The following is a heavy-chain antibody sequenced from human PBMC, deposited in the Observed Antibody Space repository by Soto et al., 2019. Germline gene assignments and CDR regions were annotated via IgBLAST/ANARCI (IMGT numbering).Heavy chain of an antibody. J-gene: IGHJ6*02. Sequence: SVKVSCKASGGTFSSYAISWVRQAPGQGLEWMGGIIPIFGTANYAQKFQGRVTITADKSTSTAYMELSSLRSEDTAVYYCARSEGGYCSGGSCLVGMDVWGQGTTVTVS. V-gene: IGHV1-69*06. CDR1: GGTFSSYA. CDR2: IIPIFGTA. CDR3: ARSEGGYCSGGSCLVGMDV. D-gene: IGHD2-15*01.